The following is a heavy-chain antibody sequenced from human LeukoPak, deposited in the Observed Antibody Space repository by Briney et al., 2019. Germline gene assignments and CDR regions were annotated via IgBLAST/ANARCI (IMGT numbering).Heavy chain of an antibody. Sequence: GGPLRLSCAASGFTFSSYGMHWVRQAPGKGLEWVAVIWYDGSNKYYADSVKGRFTISRDNSKNTLYLQMNSLRAEDTAVYYCARDQYDFWSGYYRGEYYYYGMDVWGQGTTVTVSS. J-gene: IGHJ6*02. D-gene: IGHD3-3*01. CDR1: GFTFSSYG. CDR3: ARDQYDFWSGYYRGEYYYYGMDV. CDR2: IWYDGSNK. V-gene: IGHV3-33*01.